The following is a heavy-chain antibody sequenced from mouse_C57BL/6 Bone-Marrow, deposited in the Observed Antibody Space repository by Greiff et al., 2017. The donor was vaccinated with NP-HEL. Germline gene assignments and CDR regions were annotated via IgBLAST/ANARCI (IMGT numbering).Heavy chain of an antibody. CDR3: SEDSAVYYCAWFYYYGSGWYFDV. CDR1: YTFSRRVH. D-gene: IGHD1-1*01. CDR2: GQGLEWIG. J-gene: IGHJ1*03. V-gene: IGHV1-87*01. Sequence: VQLVESGPELARPWASVKISCQAFYTFSRRVHFAIRDTNYWMQWVKQRPGQGLEWIGAIYPGNGDTSYNQKFKGKATLTADKSSSTAYMQLSSLTSEDSAVYYCAWFYYYGSGWYFDVWGTGTTVTVSS.